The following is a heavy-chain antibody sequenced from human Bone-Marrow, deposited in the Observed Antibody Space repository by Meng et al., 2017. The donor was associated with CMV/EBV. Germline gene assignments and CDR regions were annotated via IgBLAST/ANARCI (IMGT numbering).Heavy chain of an antibody. CDR1: GYTFTSYG. V-gene: IGHV1-18*01. D-gene: IGHD2-2*01. CDR2: ISAYNGNT. Sequence: ASVKVSCKASGYTFTSYGISWVRQAPGQGLEWMGWISAYNGNTNYAQKLQGRVTMTTDTSTSTAYMELRSLRSDDTAVYYCARDGTYCSSTSCHNWFDPWGQGTLVTSPQ. J-gene: IGHJ5*02. CDR3: ARDGTYCSSTSCHNWFDP.